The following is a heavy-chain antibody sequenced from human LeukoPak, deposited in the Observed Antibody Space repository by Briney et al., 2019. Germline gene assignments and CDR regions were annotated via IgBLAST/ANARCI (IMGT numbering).Heavy chain of an antibody. V-gene: IGHV3-30*18. CDR2: ISYDGSNK. D-gene: IGHD5-18*01. J-gene: IGHJ4*02. CDR3: AKARMRYSYDYYFDY. CDR1: GFTFSSYS. Sequence: GGSLRLSCAASGFTFSSYSMNWVRQAPGKGLEWVAVISYDGSNKYYADSVKGRFTISRDNSKNTLYLQMNSLRAEDTAVYYCAKARMRYSYDYYFDYWGQGTLVTVSS.